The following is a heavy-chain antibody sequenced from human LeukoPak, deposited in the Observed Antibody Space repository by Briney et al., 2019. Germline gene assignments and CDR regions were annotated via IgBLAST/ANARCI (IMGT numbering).Heavy chain of an antibody. CDR1: GYTFTSYD. D-gene: IGHD3-3*01. J-gene: IGHJ4*02. V-gene: IGHV1-8*01. Sequence: GASVTVSFKASGYTFTSYDINWGRQAPGQGDEWVGWMNTNSGNTGYTQKFQGRGTITRNTSISTAYMELSSLRPEDTAVYYCARGPRIFRFWGQGTLVTVSS. CDR2: MNTNSGNT. CDR3: ARGPRIFRF.